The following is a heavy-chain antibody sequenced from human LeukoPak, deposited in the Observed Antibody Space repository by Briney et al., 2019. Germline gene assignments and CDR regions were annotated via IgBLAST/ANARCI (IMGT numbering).Heavy chain of an antibody. CDR2: IIPIFGTA. CDR3: ARDEYSGYASYWYFDL. V-gene: IGHV1-69*06. CDR1: GGTFSSYA. J-gene: IGHJ2*01. Sequence: ASVKVSCKASGGTFSSYAISWVRQAPGQGLEWMGGIIPIFGTANYAQKFQGRVTITADKSTSTAYMELSSLRSEDTAVYYCARDEYSGYASYWYFDLWGRGTLVTVSS. D-gene: IGHD5-12*01.